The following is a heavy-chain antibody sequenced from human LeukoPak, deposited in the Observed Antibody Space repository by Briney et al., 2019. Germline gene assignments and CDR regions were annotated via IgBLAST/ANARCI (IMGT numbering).Heavy chain of an antibody. Sequence: GGSLRLSCVASGFPFRSFSMNWVRQAPGKGLEWVSSISSSSTYIYYADSVKGRFTISRDNAKNSLYLQMNSLRAEDTAVYYCARAEGSGSSFDYWGQGTLVTVSS. CDR1: GFPFRSFS. D-gene: IGHD3-10*01. CDR3: ARAEGSGSSFDY. CDR2: ISSSSTYI. V-gene: IGHV3-21*01. J-gene: IGHJ4*02.